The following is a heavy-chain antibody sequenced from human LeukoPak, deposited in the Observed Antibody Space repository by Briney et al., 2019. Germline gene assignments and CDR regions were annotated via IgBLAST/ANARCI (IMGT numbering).Heavy chain of an antibody. V-gene: IGHV3-66*02. D-gene: IGHD2-15*01. J-gene: IGHJ3*02. CDR1: GLTINTNY. Sequence: QSGGSLRLSCAASGLTINTNYMNWVRQAPGRGLEWLSVIYPGGVTKYAESVKGRFTISRDNSKNALYLQMNSLRAEDTAVYYCANGAGGVGRIWGQGTVVTVSS. CDR2: IYPGGVT. CDR3: ANGAGGVGRI.